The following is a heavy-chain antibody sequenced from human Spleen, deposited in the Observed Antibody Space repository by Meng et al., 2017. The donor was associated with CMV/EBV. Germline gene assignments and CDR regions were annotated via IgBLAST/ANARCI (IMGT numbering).Heavy chain of an antibody. CDR1: DYY. V-gene: IGHV4-34*01. CDR3: ARVPSLGYCSSTSCPRGTYFDY. Sequence: DYYWSSIRQSPGKGLEWIGEINHSGSTNYNPSLKSRVTISVDTSKNQFSLKLSSVTAADTAVYYCARVPSLGYCSSTSCPRGTYFDYWGQGTLVTVSS. D-gene: IGHD2-2*01. CDR2: INHSGST. J-gene: IGHJ4*02.